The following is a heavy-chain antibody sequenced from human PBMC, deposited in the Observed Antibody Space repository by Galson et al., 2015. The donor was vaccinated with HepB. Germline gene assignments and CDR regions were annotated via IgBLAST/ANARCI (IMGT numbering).Heavy chain of an antibody. J-gene: IGHJ4*02. CDR3: ARVADADYGDHSHFDY. CDR2: ISSSSTYA. D-gene: IGHD4-17*01. V-gene: IGHV3-11*06. CDR1: GFTFSDYY. Sequence: SLRLSCAASGFTFSDYYMSWIRQAPGQGLEWVSYISSSSTYANYADSVRGRFTIPRDNAKNSLYLQINSLRAEDTAVYYCARVADADYGDHSHFDYWGQGTLVTVSS.